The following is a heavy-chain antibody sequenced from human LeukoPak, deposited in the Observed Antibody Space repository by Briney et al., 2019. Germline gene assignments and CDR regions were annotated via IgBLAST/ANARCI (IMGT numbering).Heavy chain of an antibody. D-gene: IGHD5-18*01. Sequence: PGGSLRLSCAASGFTVSSNYMSWVRQAPGKGLEWVSVIYSGGSTYYADSVKGRFTISRDNAKNSLYLQMNSLRAEDTAVYYCARGLEVTFDYWGQGTLVTVSS. V-gene: IGHV3-53*01. CDR3: ARGLEVTFDY. CDR1: GFTVSSNY. CDR2: IYSGGST. J-gene: IGHJ4*02.